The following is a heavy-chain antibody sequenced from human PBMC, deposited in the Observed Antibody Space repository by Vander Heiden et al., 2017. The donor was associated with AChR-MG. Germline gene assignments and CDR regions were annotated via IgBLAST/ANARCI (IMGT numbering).Heavy chain of an antibody. J-gene: IGHJ5*02. CDR1: GGSISSDY. Sequence: VQLKESRPGLVKPSETLSLPCTGAGGSISSDYWSGIRQPPGKGLEWMGYIYYRGSTNYNPSLKGRVTISVDTSKNQFSLKLSSVTAADTAVYYCARDGSGSPNNWFDPWGQGTLVTVSS. V-gene: IGHV4-59*01. D-gene: IGHD3-10*01. CDR3: ARDGSGSPNNWFDP. CDR2: IYYRGST.